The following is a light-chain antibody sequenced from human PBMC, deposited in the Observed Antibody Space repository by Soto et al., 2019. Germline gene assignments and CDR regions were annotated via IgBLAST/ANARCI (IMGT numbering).Light chain of an antibody. CDR3: QQRSNLPPT. J-gene: IGKJ5*01. CDR2: DES. V-gene: IGKV3-11*01. Sequence: EIVLTQSPATLSLSPGARATLSCRSSQSISNSLAWDQQKPGQAPRLLISDESNRATGIPARFSGSGSGTDFTLTISSLEPEDFAVYYCQQRSNLPPTFGQGTRLEIK. CDR1: QSISNS.